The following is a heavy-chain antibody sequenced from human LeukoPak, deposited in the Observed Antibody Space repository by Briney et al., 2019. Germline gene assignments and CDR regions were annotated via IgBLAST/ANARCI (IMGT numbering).Heavy chain of an antibody. Sequence: QPGGSLRLSCAASGFTFSSYAMSWVRQAPGKGLEWVSAINGSGGSTYYADSVKGRFTISRDNLKNTLYLQMNSLRAEDTAVYYCAKDHSGSYYWANYWGQGTLVTVSS. CDR2: INGSGGST. D-gene: IGHD1-26*01. CDR1: GFTFSSYA. CDR3: AKDHSGSYYWANY. J-gene: IGHJ4*02. V-gene: IGHV3-23*01.